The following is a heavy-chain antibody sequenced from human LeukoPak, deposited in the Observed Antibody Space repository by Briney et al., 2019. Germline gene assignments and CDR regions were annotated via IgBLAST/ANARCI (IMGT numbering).Heavy chain of an antibody. Sequence: GGSLRLSCAASGFTFSSSAMHWVRQAPGKGLEWVAVISYDGSNKYYADSVKGRFTISRDNSKNTLYLQMNSLRAEDTAVYYCARDLVGATNYWGQGTLVTVSS. CDR3: ARDLVGATNY. D-gene: IGHD1-26*01. V-gene: IGHV3-30*04. CDR1: GFTFSSSA. J-gene: IGHJ4*02. CDR2: ISYDGSNK.